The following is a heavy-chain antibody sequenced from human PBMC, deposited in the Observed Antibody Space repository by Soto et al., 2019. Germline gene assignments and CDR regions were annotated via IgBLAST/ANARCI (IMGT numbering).Heavy chain of an antibody. Sequence: PSETLSLTCTFSCGSLSSSKNHWGWIRQPPGKGLEWIGSIYYSGTTYYNPSLKSRVTISLDTSKNQFALKLSSVTAADTAVYYCASVNSLYYDSSGYYYVFDYWGQGTLVTVSS. J-gene: IGHJ4*02. CDR1: CGSLSSSKNH. V-gene: IGHV4-39*01. CDR3: ASVNSLYYDSSGYYYVFDY. CDR2: IYYSGTT. D-gene: IGHD3-22*01.